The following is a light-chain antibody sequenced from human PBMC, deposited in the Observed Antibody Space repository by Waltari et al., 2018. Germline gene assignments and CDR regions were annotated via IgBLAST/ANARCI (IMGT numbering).Light chain of an antibody. Sequence: QSALTQPPSASGSPGQSVTISCTGTSSEVGGYNYVPWYQQYPDKAPKLIIYEVTKRPSGVPDRFSGSKSGNTASLTVSGLQAEDEADYYCTSYGGSNNFVIFGGGTKLTVL. CDR3: TSYGGSNNFVI. V-gene: IGLV2-8*01. J-gene: IGLJ2*01. CDR1: SSEVGGYNY. CDR2: EVT.